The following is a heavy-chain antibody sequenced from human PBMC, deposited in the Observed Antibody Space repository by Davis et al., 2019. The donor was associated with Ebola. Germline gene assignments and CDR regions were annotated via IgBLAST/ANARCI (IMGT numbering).Heavy chain of an antibody. D-gene: IGHD3-3*01. Sequence: MPSETLSLTCAVYGGSFSGYYWSWIRQPPGKGLEWIGEINHSGSTNYNPSLKSRVTISVDTSKNQFSLKLSSVTAADTAVYYCAREHYDFWSGLDSWGQGTLVTVSS. CDR1: GGSFSGYY. CDR2: INHSGST. V-gene: IGHV4-34*01. J-gene: IGHJ4*02. CDR3: AREHYDFWSGLDS.